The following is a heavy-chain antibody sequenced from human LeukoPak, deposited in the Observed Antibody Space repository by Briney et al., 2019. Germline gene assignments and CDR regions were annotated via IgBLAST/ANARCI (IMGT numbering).Heavy chain of an antibody. CDR2: ISAYNGNT. CDR3: ARVGLETTFDY. V-gene: IGHV1-18*04. D-gene: IGHD1-1*01. Sequence: ASVKVSCKASGYTFTGYYMHWVRQAPGQGLEWMGWISAYNGNTNYAQKLQGRVTMTTDTSTSTAYMELRSLRSDDTAVYYCARVGLETTFDYWGQGTLVTVSS. J-gene: IGHJ4*02. CDR1: GYTFTGYY.